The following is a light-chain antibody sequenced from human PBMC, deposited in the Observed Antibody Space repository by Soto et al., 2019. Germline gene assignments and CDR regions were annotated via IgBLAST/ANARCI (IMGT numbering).Light chain of an antibody. Sequence: DIQMTQSPSTLPASVGDRVTITCRASQSIRNWLAWYQQKPGKAPKLLIYEASSLESGIPSRFSSSESVTEFTLTISNLQPDDFATYYYQQYDTYSRCTFXPGTK. J-gene: IGKJ2*02. V-gene: IGKV1-5*03. CDR2: EAS. CDR1: QSIRNW. CDR3: QQYDTYSRCT.